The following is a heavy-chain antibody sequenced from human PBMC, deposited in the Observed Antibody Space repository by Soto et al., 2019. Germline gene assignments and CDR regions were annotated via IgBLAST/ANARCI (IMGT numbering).Heavy chain of an antibody. Sequence: SVKVSCKASGGTFSSYTISWVRQAPGQGLEWMGRIIPILGIANYAQKFQGRVTITADKSTSTAYMELSSLRSEDTAVYYCARDRYDFSNWFDPWGQGTLVTVSS. CDR3: ARDRYDFSNWFDP. D-gene: IGHD1-20*01. CDR2: IIPILGIA. CDR1: GGTFSSYT. V-gene: IGHV1-69*04. J-gene: IGHJ5*02.